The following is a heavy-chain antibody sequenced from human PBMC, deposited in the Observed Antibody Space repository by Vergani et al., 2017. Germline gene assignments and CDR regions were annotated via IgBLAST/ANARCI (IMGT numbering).Heavy chain of an antibody. Sequence: QVQLVQSGAEVKKPGASVKVSCKVSGYTLTELSMHWVRQAPGKGLEWMGGFDPEDGETIYAQKFQGRVTMTEDTSTDTAYMELSSLRSEDTAVYYCATRGDCSSTSCYTWNWFDPWGQGTLVTVSS. CDR1: GYTLTELS. CDR2: FDPEDGET. CDR3: ATRGDCSSTSCYTWNWFDP. J-gene: IGHJ5*02. V-gene: IGHV1-24*01. D-gene: IGHD2-2*02.